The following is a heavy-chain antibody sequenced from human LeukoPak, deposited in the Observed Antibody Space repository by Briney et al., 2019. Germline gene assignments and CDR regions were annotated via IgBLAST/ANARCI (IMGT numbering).Heavy chain of an antibody. CDR2: INSDGRST. V-gene: IGHV3-74*01. CDR1: GFTFSSYW. D-gene: IGHD2-2*01. Sequence: GGSLRLSCAASGFTFSSYWMHWVRQAPGKGLVWVSRINSDGRSTSYADSVKGRFTISRDNAKNTLYLQMNSLRAEDTAVYYCARGGDIVVVPAAMGWSGYYFDYWGQGTLVTVSS. CDR3: ARGGDIVVVPAAMGWSGYYFDY. J-gene: IGHJ4*02.